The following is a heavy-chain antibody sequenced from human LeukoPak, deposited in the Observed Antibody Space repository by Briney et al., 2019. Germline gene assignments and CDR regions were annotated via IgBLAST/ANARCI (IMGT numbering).Heavy chain of an antibody. J-gene: IGHJ3*02. CDR3: ARDSAPIDYYDSSGYYSDAFDI. CDR1: GYTFTGYY. Sequence: ASVKVSCKASGYTFTGYYMHWVQQAPGQGLEWMGWINPNSGGTNYAQKFQGRVTMTRDTSISTAYMELSRLRSDDTAVYYCARDSAPIDYYDSSGYYSDAFDIWGQGTMVTVSS. CDR2: INPNSGGT. V-gene: IGHV1-2*02. D-gene: IGHD3-22*01.